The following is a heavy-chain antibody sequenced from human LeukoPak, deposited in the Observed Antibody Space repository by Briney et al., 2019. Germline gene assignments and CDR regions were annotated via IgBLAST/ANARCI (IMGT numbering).Heavy chain of an antibody. V-gene: IGHV3-11*01. D-gene: IGHD3-22*01. CDR3: ARGDSSGYYRDAFDI. J-gene: IGHJ3*02. CDR1: GFTFSDYY. Sequence: PGGSLRLSYAASGFTFSDYYMSWIRQAPGKGLEWVSYISSSGSTIYYADSVKGRFTISRDNAKNSLYLQMNSLRAEDTAVYYCARGDSSGYYRDAFDIWGQGTMVTVSS. CDR2: ISSSGSTI.